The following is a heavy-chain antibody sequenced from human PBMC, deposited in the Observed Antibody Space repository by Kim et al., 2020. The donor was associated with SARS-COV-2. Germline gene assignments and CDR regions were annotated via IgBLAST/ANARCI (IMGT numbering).Heavy chain of an antibody. CDR1: GGSVSSGSYY. CDR2: IYYSGST. Sequence: SETLSLTCTVSGGSVSSGSYYWSWIRQPPGKGLEWIGYIYYSGSTNYNPSLKSRVTISVDTSKNQFSLKLSSVTAADTAVYYCARYNLIVVPAANDAFDIWGQGTMVTVSS. CDR3: ARYNLIVVPAANDAFDI. D-gene: IGHD2-2*01. V-gene: IGHV4-61*01. J-gene: IGHJ3*02.